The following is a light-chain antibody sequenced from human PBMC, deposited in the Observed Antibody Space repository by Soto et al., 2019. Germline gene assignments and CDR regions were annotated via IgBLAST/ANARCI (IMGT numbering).Light chain of an antibody. J-gene: IGKJ5*01. CDR3: QQYRSYPFT. Sequence: DIQMTQSPSTLSASVGDRVTITCRASQSISSSLAWYQQKPGKAPILLISKASTLETRVPSRFSGSGSGTTFTLTISSLQPDDLGTYYCQQYRSYPFTFGQGTRLENK. CDR1: QSISSS. CDR2: KAS. V-gene: IGKV1-5*03.